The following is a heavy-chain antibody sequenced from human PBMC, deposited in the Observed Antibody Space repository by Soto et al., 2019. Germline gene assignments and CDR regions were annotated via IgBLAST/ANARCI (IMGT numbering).Heavy chain of an antibody. V-gene: IGHV1-18*01. CDR2: ISAYNGNT. CDR3: ARDGSWTGWGYYYYGMDV. Sequence: ASVKVSCKASGYTFTSCGISWVRQAPGQGLEWMGWISAYNGNTNYAQKLQGRVTMTTDTSTSTAYMELRSLRSDDTAVYYCARDGSWTGWGYYYYGMDVWGQGTTVTVSS. CDR1: GYTFTSCG. J-gene: IGHJ6*02. D-gene: IGHD6-13*01.